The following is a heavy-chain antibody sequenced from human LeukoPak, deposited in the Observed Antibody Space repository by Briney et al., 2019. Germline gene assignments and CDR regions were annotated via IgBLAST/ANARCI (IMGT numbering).Heavy chain of an antibody. CDR2: INTDGGSP. J-gene: IGHJ4*02. Sequence: PGGSLRLSCAASGFTFSSYAMHWVRQAPGKGLEYVSAINTDGGSPYYANSVKGRFTISRDNSKNMLCLQMGSLRTEDMAVYYCARWSSTSCYDYWGQGTLVTVSS. CDR3: ARWSSTSCYDY. D-gene: IGHD2-2*01. V-gene: IGHV3-64*01. CDR1: GFTFSSYA.